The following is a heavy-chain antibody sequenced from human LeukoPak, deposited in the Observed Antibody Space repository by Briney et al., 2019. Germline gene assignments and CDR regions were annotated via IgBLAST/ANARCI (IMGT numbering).Heavy chain of an antibody. Sequence: ASVKVSCKASGYTFTGYYMHWVRQAPGQGLEWMGWINPNSGVTNYAEKFQGRVTMTRDTSISTAYMDLRRLRSDDTAVYYCARDYSSSSGYFDYWGQGTLVTVSS. CDR1: GYTFTGYY. D-gene: IGHD6-6*01. J-gene: IGHJ4*02. CDR3: ARDYSSSSGYFDY. V-gene: IGHV1-2*02. CDR2: INPNSGVT.